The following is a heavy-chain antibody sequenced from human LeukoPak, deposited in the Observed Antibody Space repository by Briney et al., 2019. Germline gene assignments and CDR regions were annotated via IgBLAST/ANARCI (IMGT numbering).Heavy chain of an antibody. D-gene: IGHD2-15*01. CDR2: INHSGST. CDR3: ARGRGVYCSGGSCYPYYHYYYMDV. V-gene: IGHV4-34*01. J-gene: IGHJ6*03. CDR1: GGSFSAYY. Sequence: PSETLSLTCAVYGGSFSAYYWSWIRQPPGKGLAWIGEINHSGSTNYNSSLRNRVSISVDTSKNQFSLKLSSVTAVDTAVYYCARGRGVYCSGGSCYPYYHYYYMDVWGKGTTVTVSS.